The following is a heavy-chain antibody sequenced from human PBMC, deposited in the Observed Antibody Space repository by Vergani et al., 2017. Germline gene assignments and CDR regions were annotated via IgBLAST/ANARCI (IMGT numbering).Heavy chain of an antibody. D-gene: IGHD2-2*01. Sequence: EVQLVESGGGLVQPGGSLRLSCAASGFTVSSNYMSWVRQAPGKGLEWVSGISWNSGSIGYADSVKGRFTISRDNAKNSLYLQMNSLRAEDTALYYCAREWEGYCSSTSCYFRSYYYYGMDVWGQGTTVTVSS. CDR3: AREWEGYCSSTSCYFRSYYYYGMDV. CDR2: ISWNSGSI. V-gene: IGHV3-9*01. J-gene: IGHJ6*02. CDR1: GFTVSSNY.